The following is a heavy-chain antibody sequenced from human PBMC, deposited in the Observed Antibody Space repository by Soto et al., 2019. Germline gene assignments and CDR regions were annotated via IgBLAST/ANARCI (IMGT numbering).Heavy chain of an antibody. V-gene: IGHV4-34*01. CDR1: GGSFSGDY. J-gene: IGHJ5*02. D-gene: IGHD3-9*01. CDR3: ARGRYFDWLLPPPNWFDP. Sequence: SETLSLPCAVYGGSFSGDYWSWFRQPPGKGLEWIGEINHSGSTNYNPSLKSRVTISVDTSKHQFSLKLSSVTAADTAVYYCARGRYFDWLLPPPNWFDPWGQGTLVTVS. CDR2: INHSGST.